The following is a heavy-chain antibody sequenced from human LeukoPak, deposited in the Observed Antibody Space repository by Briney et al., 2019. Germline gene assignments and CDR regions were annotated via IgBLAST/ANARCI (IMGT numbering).Heavy chain of an antibody. CDR3: ARLDGSSSRRIYYFDY. CDR2: IYYTGST. D-gene: IGHD6-13*01. Sequence: SETLSLTCTVSGGSISSSSYYWGWIRQPPGKGLEWIGYIYYTGSTNYNPSLKSRVSISVDTSKNQFSLKLSSVTAADTAVYYCARLDGSSSRRIYYFDYWGQGTLVTVST. J-gene: IGHJ4*02. V-gene: IGHV4-61*05. CDR1: GGSISSSSYY.